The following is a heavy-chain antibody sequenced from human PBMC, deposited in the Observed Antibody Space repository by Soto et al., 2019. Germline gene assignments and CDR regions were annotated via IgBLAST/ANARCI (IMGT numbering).Heavy chain of an antibody. Sequence: QVQLVQSGAEVKKPGASVKVSCKASGYTFTSYGISWVRQAPGQGLEWMGWISAYSGNTNYAQKLQGRVTMTTDTSTSTAYMELRSLRSDDTAVYYCASSYCGGDCYSKLPLDYYYYGMDVWGQGTTVTVSS. V-gene: IGHV1-18*01. J-gene: IGHJ6*02. CDR3: ASSYCGGDCYSKLPLDYYYYGMDV. D-gene: IGHD2-21*02. CDR2: ISAYSGNT. CDR1: GYTFTSYG.